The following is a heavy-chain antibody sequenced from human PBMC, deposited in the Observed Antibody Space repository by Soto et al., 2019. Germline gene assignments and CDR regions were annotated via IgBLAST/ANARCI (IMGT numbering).Heavy chain of an antibody. D-gene: IGHD4-17*01. Sequence: RSLTCTVSGGALSSNSHSWLWIRQPPGKGLECIGTLDYSGNTYYNPSRRSRVTISVDTPKNQSSLKLRSVTAADTAVYYCARRTSGADAFDIWGQGTMVTVSS. CDR2: LDYSGNT. V-gene: IGHV4-39*01. CDR3: ARRTSGADAFDI. CDR1: GGALSSNSHS. J-gene: IGHJ3*02.